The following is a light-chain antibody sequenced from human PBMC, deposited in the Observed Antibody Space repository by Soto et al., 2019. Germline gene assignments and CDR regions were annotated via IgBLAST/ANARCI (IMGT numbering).Light chain of an antibody. J-gene: IGKJ1*01. CDR2: KAS. CDR3: QHYSLYSPWT. Sequence: DIQMTQSPSTLSASVGDRVTITCRASQSISVWLAWYQQKAGKAPNLLIYKASRLESGVPSRFSGSGSETEFTLTISGLQPGDSATYYCQHYSLYSPWTFGQGTKVDIK. CDR1: QSISVW. V-gene: IGKV1-5*03.